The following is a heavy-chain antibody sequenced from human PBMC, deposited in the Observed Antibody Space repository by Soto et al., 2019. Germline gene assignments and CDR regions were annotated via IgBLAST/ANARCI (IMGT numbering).Heavy chain of an antibody. CDR3: SGGVGGAF. V-gene: IGHV3-7*04. Sequence: EVHLVESGGGLVQTGGSLRLSCAIFESTVSRDWMNWVRQAPGKGLEWVAHINQDGSEKYYVDSVKGRFTISRDNATKSLYLQISGLRPAERVMYYCSGGVGGAFWGQGTRVTVSS. J-gene: IGHJ4*02. D-gene: IGHD1-26*01. CDR2: INQDGSEK. CDR1: ESTVSRDW.